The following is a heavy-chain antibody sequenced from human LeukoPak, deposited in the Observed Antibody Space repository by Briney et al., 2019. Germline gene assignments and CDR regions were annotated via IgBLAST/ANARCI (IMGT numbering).Heavy chain of an antibody. CDR1: GYTFTSYD. D-gene: IGHD4-17*01. V-gene: IGHV1-18*01. J-gene: IGHJ4*02. CDR2: ISAYNGNT. Sequence: ASVKVSCKASGYTFTSYDINWVRQATGQGLEWMGWISAYNGNTNYAQKLQGRVTMTTDTSTSTAYMELRSLRSDDTAVYYCARGPYGDYGGDIDYWGQGTLVTVSS. CDR3: ARGPYGDYGGDIDY.